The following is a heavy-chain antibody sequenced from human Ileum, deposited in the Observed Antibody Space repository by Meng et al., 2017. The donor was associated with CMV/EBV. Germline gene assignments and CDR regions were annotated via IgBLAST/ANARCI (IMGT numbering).Heavy chain of an antibody. V-gene: IGHV4-39*07. Sequence: LQVEGWGAGLVKPPAPLPLTCTVSGGSISSSSYYWGWIRQPPGKGLEWIGSIYYSGSTYYNPSLKSRVTISVDTSKNQFSLKLSSVTAADTAVYYCARVDMGGTRPAYWGQGTLVTVSS. CDR1: GGSISSSSYY. CDR3: ARVDMGGTRPAY. D-gene: IGHD6-19*01. J-gene: IGHJ4*02. CDR2: IYYSGST.